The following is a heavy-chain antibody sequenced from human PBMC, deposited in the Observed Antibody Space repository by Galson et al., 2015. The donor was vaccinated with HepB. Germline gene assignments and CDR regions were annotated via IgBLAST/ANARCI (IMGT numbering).Heavy chain of an antibody. CDR2: ISNSGDST. CDR3: AKAGGGLTGTLTPFDY. CDR1: GFTFSNYA. Sequence: SLRLSCAASGFTFSNYAMSWVRQAPGKGLEWVSVISNSGDSTYYVASVKGRFTISRDNSKNTLNLQMNSLRADDTAVYYCAKAGGGLTGTLTPFDYWGQGALVTVSS. V-gene: IGHV3-23*01. D-gene: IGHD1-20*01. J-gene: IGHJ4*02.